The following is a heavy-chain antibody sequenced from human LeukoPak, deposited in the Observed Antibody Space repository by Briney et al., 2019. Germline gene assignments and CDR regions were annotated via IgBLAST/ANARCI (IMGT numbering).Heavy chain of an antibody. D-gene: IGHD6-13*01. Sequence: GESLKISCKGSGYSFTSYWIGWVRQMPGKGLEWMGIIYPGDSDTRYSPSFQGQVTISADKSISTAYLQWSSLKASDTAMYYCAGHRRHSSSWYYYGMDVWGQGTTVTVSS. CDR3: AGHRRHSSSWYYYGMDV. CDR1: GYSFTSYW. J-gene: IGHJ6*02. CDR2: IYPGDSDT. V-gene: IGHV5-51*01.